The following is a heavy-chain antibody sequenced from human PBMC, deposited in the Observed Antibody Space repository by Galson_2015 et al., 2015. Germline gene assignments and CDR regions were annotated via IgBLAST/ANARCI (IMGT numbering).Heavy chain of an antibody. CDR1: GFTFSSYA. CDR2: ISSSGSYI. J-gene: IGHJ6*02. Sequence: SLRLSCAASGFTFSSYAMNWVRQAPGKGLEWVSSISSSGSYIYYADSVKGRFTISRDNAKNTLYLQMNSLRAEDTAVYYCARVISMFCGVIIVNWYYSGMDFWGQGTAVTVSS. V-gene: IGHV3-21*01. CDR3: ARVISMFCGVIIVNWYYSGMDF. D-gene: IGHD3-10*01.